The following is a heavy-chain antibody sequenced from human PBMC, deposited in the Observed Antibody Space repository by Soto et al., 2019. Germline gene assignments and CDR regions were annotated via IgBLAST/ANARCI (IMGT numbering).Heavy chain of an antibody. CDR3: AILGVDCSSTSCYAFDI. J-gene: IGHJ3*02. Sequence: GESLKISCKGSGYSFTSYWIGWVRQMPGKGLEWMGIIYPGDSDTRYSPSFQGQVTISADKSISTAYLQWSSLKASDTAMYYCAILGVDCSSTSCYAFDIWGQGTMVTVSS. CDR1: GYSFTSYW. CDR2: IYPGDSDT. D-gene: IGHD2-2*01. V-gene: IGHV5-51*01.